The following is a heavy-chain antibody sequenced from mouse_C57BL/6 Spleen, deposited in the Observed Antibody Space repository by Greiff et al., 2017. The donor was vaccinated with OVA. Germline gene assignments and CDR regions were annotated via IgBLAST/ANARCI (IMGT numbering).Heavy chain of an antibody. CDR2: INPYNGGT. Sequence: EVQGVESGPVLVKPGASVKMSCKASGYTFTDYYMNWVKQSHGKSLEWIGVINPYNGGTSYNQKFKGKATLTVDKSSSTAYMELNSLTSEDSAVYYCARDYGDYFDYWGQGTTLTVSS. D-gene: IGHD1-1*02. CDR1: GYTFTDYY. V-gene: IGHV1-19*01. CDR3: ARDYGDYFDY. J-gene: IGHJ2*01.